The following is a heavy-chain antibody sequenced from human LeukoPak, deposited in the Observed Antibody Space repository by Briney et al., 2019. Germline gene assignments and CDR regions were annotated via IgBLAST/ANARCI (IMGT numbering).Heavy chain of an antibody. V-gene: IGHV3-7*01. Sequence: GGSLRLSCAASGFTFSSHWMSWVRQAPGKGLEWVANIKQDGSEKYYVDSVRGRFTISRDNAKNSLYLQMNSLRAEDTAVYYCARDEGSSENWNYAQYWGQGTLVTVSS. CDR3: ARDEGSSENWNYAQY. J-gene: IGHJ4*02. D-gene: IGHD1-7*01. CDR1: GFTFSSHW. CDR2: IKQDGSEK.